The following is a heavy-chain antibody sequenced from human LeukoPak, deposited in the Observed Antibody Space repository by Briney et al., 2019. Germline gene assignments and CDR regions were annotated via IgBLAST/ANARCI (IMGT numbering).Heavy chain of an antibody. Sequence: SETLSLTCVFSGDSISDDSVNKNNWLNWVRQPPGKGLEWIGEINHSGSTNYNPSLKSRVTISVDTSKNQFSLKLSSVTAADTAVYYCARGRIYGSGSYYNRYYFDYWGQGTLVTVSS. V-gene: IGHV4-4*02. CDR1: GDSISDDSVNKNNW. J-gene: IGHJ4*02. CDR2: INHSGST. D-gene: IGHD3-10*01. CDR3: ARGRIYGSGSYYNRYYFDY.